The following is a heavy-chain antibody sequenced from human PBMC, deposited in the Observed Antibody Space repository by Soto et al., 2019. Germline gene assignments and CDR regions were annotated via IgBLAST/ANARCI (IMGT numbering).Heavy chain of an antibody. Sequence: QAVLVQSGAEVKKPGASVKVSCEASGYTFVAYYMFWVRQAPGHGLEWMGWINPKTGDTNYAQKFQGRVTMTRDTSIGTAYMELSSLPSDNAAMYYCARQLAYCGGDCYTEPIDYWGLGTPITVSS. CDR3: ARQLAYCGGDCYTEPIDY. J-gene: IGHJ4*02. CDR1: GYTFVAYY. V-gene: IGHV1-2*02. D-gene: IGHD2-21*02. CDR2: INPKTGDT.